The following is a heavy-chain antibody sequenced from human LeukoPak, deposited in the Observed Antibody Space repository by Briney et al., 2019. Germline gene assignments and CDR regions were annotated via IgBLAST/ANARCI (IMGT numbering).Heavy chain of an antibody. CDR1: GFTFSSYS. CDR2: ISSSSSYI. D-gene: IGHD2-15*01. J-gene: IGHJ3*02. V-gene: IGHV3-21*01. CDR3: AIALPDIVVVVAAAGAFDI. Sequence: GGSLRLSCAASGFTFSSYSMNWVRQAPGKGLEWVSSISSSSSYIYYADSVKGRFSISRDNAKNSLYLQMNSLRAVDTAVYYCAIALPDIVVVVAAAGAFDIWGQARMVTVSS.